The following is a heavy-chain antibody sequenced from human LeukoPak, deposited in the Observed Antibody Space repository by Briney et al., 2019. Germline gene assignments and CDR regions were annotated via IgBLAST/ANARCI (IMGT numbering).Heavy chain of an antibody. Sequence: SETLSLTCTVSGGSISSSSYYWGCIRQPPGKGREWIGSIYYSGSTNYNPSLRSRVTISVDTSKNQFSLKLRSVTAADTAVYYCARGGGVGYYYYMDVWGKGTTVTISS. CDR1: GGSISSSSYY. CDR2: IYYSGST. J-gene: IGHJ6*03. D-gene: IGHD1-26*01. V-gene: IGHV4-39*07. CDR3: ARGGGVGYYYYMDV.